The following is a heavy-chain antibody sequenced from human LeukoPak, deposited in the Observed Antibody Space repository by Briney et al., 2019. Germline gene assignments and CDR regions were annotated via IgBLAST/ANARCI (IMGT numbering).Heavy chain of an antibody. Sequence: GGSLRLSCAVSGFTISSTYMTWVRQAPGKGLEWLANINEGANVKFYVDSVKGRFIISRDNTKNSLYLQMSILRAEDTALYYCARVGKNGWDFDHWGQGTLVTVSS. CDR2: INEGANVK. CDR1: GFTISSTY. J-gene: IGHJ4*02. D-gene: IGHD6-19*01. V-gene: IGHV3-7*01. CDR3: ARVGKNGWDFDH.